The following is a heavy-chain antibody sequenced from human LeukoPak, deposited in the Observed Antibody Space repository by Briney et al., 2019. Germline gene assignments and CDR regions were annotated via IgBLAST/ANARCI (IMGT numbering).Heavy chain of an antibody. CDR2: INHNGNVN. Sequence: PGGSLRLSCAASGFTFSSYWMNWARQAPGKGLEWVASINHNGNVNYYVDSVKGRFTISRDNAKNSLYLQMNSLKAEDTAVYYCAKLVSGPVTTRDVWGQGTTVTVSS. V-gene: IGHV3-7*03. CDR1: GFTFSSYW. D-gene: IGHD4-17*01. J-gene: IGHJ6*02. CDR3: AKLVSGPVTTRDV.